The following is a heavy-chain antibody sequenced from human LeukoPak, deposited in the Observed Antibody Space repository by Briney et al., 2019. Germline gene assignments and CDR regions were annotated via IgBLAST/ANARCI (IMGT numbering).Heavy chain of an antibody. D-gene: IGHD5-18*01. J-gene: IGHJ4*02. Sequence: SETLSLTCTVSGDSISTYYWSWIRQPPGKGLEWIGHIYYSGSTNYNPSLKSRVTISIDTSKNQFSLRLSSVTAADTAVYYCARGAAGYSYGWGQGTLVTVSS. CDR3: ARGAAGYSYG. CDR2: IYYSGST. CDR1: GDSISTYY. V-gene: IGHV4-59*01.